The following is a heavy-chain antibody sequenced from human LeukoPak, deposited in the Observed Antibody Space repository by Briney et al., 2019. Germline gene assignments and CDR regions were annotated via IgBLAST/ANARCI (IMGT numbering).Heavy chain of an antibody. CDR2: IIPIFGTA. CDR3: ARAWYYYDSSGYYYTLSAFDI. V-gene: IGHV1-69*13. J-gene: IGHJ3*02. CDR1: GGTFSSYA. Sequence: GASVKVSCKASGGTFSSYAISWVRQAPGQGLEWMGGIIPIFGTANYAQKFQGRVTITADESTSTAYMELSSLRSEDTAVYYCARAWYYYDSSGYYYTLSAFDIWGQGTMVTVPS. D-gene: IGHD3-22*01.